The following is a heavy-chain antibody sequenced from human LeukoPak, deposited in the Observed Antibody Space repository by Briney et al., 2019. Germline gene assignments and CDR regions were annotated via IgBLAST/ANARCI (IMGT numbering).Heavy chain of an antibody. CDR1: GGSINTYY. CDR3: ARQVVGRWLQAERPYYFDY. D-gene: IGHD5-24*01. CDR2: ITDSGST. V-gene: IGHV4-59*08. Sequence: PSETLPLTCTVSGGSINTYYWSWIRQSPGKGLEWIGYITDSGSTNYNPSLKSRVTMSADTSKNQFSLKLSSVTAADTAVYYCARQVVGRWLQAERPYYFDYWGQGTLVTVSS. J-gene: IGHJ4*02.